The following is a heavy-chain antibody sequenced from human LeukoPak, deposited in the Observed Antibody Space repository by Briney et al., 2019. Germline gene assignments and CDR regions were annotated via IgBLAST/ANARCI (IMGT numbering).Heavy chain of an antibody. CDR1: GFTFSSYW. V-gene: IGHV3-74*01. D-gene: IGHD3-9*01. J-gene: IGHJ6*02. Sequence: GGSLRLSCVASGFTFSSYWMRWVRQDPRKGLVWVSRINGDGRNINYADSVRGRFTISRDNAKNTLYLQMNTLRVEDTAVYYCTRDLMDYDVSTGLHHYYMDVWGQGTTVTVSS. CDR3: TRDLMDYDVSTGLHHYYMDV. CDR2: INGDGRNI.